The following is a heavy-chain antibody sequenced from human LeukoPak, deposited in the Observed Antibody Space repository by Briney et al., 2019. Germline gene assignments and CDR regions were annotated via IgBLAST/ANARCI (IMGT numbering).Heavy chain of an antibody. CDR3: ARDRDYYNYFEY. V-gene: IGHV3-7*04. J-gene: IGHJ4*02. Sequence: GGSLRLSCAASGFTLSRYWMSWVRQAPGKGLEWVANIKHDGGEKYYVDSVKGRFTISRDNAKNSLCLQMNSLRGEDTAVYYCARDRDYYNYFEYWGQGTLVTVSS. CDR2: IKHDGGEK. D-gene: IGHD3-10*01. CDR1: GFTLSRYW.